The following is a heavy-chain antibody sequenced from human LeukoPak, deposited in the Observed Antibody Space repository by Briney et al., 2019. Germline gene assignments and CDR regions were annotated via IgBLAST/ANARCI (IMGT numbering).Heavy chain of an antibody. CDR3: AKDGGITVFGVVSTTEFDY. D-gene: IGHD3-3*01. CDR1: GFTFSSYA. CDR2: ISGSGGST. Sequence: PGGSLRLSCAASGFTFSSYAMSWVRQAPGKGLEWVSAISGSGGSTYYADSVKGRFTISRDNSKNTLYLQMNSLRAEDTAVYYCAKDGGITVFGVVSTTEFDYWGQGTLVTVSS. V-gene: IGHV3-23*01. J-gene: IGHJ4*02.